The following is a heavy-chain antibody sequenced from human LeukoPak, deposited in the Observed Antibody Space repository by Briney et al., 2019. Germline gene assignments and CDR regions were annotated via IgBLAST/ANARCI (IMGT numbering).Heavy chain of an antibody. CDR2: IYYSGST. CDR1: GGSISSSSYY. V-gene: IGHV4-39*01. J-gene: IGHJ4*02. Sequence: PSETQSLTCTVSGGSISSSSYYWGWIRQPPGKGLEWIGSIYYSGSTYYNPSLKSRVTISVDTSKNQFSLKLSSVTAADTAVYYCASSITIFGVVIRFDYWGQGTLVTVSS. D-gene: IGHD3-3*01. CDR3: ASSITIFGVVIRFDY.